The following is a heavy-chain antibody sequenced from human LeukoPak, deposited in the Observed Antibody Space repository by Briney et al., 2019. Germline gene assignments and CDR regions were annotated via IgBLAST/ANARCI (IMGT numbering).Heavy chain of an antibody. CDR3: ARGMYSSSWHYYYYGMDV. Sequence: GGSLRLSCAASGFTFSSYSMNWVRQAPGKGLEWVSYISSSSSTIYYADSVKGRFTISRDNAKNSLYLQMNSLRAEDTAVYYCARGMYSSSWHYYYYGMDVWGQGTTVTVSS. J-gene: IGHJ6*02. V-gene: IGHV3-48*01. D-gene: IGHD6-13*01. CDR1: GFTFSSYS. CDR2: ISSSSSTI.